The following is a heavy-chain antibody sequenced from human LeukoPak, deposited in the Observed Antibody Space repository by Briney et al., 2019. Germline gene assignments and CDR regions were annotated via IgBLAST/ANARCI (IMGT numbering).Heavy chain of an antibody. CDR1: GFTFSTYS. J-gene: IGHJ5*02. D-gene: IGHD2-2*01. V-gene: IGHV3-23*01. CDR3: AKEYSAAYANWFDP. Sequence: GGSLRLSCAASGFTFSTYSMNWVRQAPGKGLEWVSAISGSGGSTYYADSVKGRFTISRDNSKNTLYLQMNSLRAEDTAVYYCAKEYSAAYANWFDPWGQGTLVTVSS. CDR2: ISGSGGST.